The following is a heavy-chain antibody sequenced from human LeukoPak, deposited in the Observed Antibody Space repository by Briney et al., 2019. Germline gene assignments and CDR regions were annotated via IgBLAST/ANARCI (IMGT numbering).Heavy chain of an antibody. CDR2: IIPILGIA. CDR1: GYTFTSYG. J-gene: IGHJ5*02. Sequence: ASVKVSCKASGYTFTSYGISWVRQAPGQGLEWMGRIIPILGIANYAQKFQGRVTITADKSTSTAYMELSSLRSEDTAVYYCARELKEVGATTLNWFDPWGQGTLVTVSS. D-gene: IGHD1-26*01. CDR3: ARELKEVGATTLNWFDP. V-gene: IGHV1-69*04.